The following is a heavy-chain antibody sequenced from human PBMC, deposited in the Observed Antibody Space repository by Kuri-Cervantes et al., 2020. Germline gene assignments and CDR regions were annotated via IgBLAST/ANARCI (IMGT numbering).Heavy chain of an antibody. V-gene: IGHV1-18*01. J-gene: IGHJ6*02. CDR3: AWGRYSGYDFDGMDV. CDR1: GYTFTSYG. Sequence: ASVKVSCKASGYTFTSYGISWVRQAPGQGLEWMGWISAYNGNTNYAQKLQGRVTMTTDTSTSTAYMELRSLRSDDTAVYYCAWGRYSGYDFDGMDVWGQGTTVTVSS. CDR2: ISAYNGNT. D-gene: IGHD5-12*01.